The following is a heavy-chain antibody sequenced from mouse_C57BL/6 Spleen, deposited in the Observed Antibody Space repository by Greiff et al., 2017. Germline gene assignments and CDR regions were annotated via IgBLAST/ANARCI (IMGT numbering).Heavy chain of an antibody. J-gene: IGHJ2*01. CDR3: ARVYDSNFDY. Sequence: EVKLVESGPELVKPGASVKIPCKASGYTFTDYNMDWVKQSHGKSLEWIGDINHNNGGTIYNQKFKGKATLTVDKSSCTAYMELRSLTSEDTAFYYCARVYDSNFDYWGQGTTLTVSS. CDR2: INHNNGGT. D-gene: IGHD2-4*01. CDR1: GYTFTDYN. V-gene: IGHV1-18*01.